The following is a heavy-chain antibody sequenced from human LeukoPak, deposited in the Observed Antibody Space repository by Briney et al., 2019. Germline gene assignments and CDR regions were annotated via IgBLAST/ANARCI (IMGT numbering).Heavy chain of an antibody. V-gene: IGHV3-64*04. CDR1: GFTFSIYA. Sequence: GGSLRLSCSASGFTFSIYAMYWVRQAPGKGLEFVSAISDNGGTTSYADSVKGRFTISRDNSKNTLYLQMNSLGAEDTAVYYCARDLGMTSMDIWGQGTMVTVSS. CDR2: ISDNGGTT. J-gene: IGHJ3*02. CDR3: ARDLGMTSMDI. D-gene: IGHD2-21*02.